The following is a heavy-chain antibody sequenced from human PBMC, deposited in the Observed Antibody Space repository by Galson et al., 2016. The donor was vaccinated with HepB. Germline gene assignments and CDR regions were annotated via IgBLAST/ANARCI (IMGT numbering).Heavy chain of an antibody. CDR2: ISNDGSNK. V-gene: IGHV3-30*18. D-gene: IGHD2-21*02. Sequence: SLRLSCADSGFTFSSYGMHWARQAPGKGLEWVAVISNDGSNKYYADFVKGRFTISRDNSKNTLFLQMNSLRAEDTAVYFCAKVGYCGGDCYVSESTAYYFDSWGQGTLVTVSS. CDR1: GFTFSSYG. CDR3: AKVGYCGGDCYVSESTAYYFDS. J-gene: IGHJ4*02.